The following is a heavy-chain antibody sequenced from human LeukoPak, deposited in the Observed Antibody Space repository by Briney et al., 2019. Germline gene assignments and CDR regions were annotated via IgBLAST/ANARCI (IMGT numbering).Heavy chain of an antibody. V-gene: IGHV1-18*01. CDR2: ISAYNGNT. Sequence: VASVKVSCKASGYTFTSYGISWVRQAPGQGLEWMGWISAYNGNTNYAQKLQGRVTMTTDTSTSTAYMELRSLRSDDTAVYYCARDKYGRWQQLGVHYYYYMDVWGKGTTVAISS. J-gene: IGHJ6*03. D-gene: IGHD6-13*01. CDR3: ARDKYGRWQQLGVHYYYYMDV. CDR1: GYTFTSYG.